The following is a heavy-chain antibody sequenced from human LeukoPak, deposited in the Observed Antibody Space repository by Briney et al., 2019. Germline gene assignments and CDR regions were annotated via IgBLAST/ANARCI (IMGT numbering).Heavy chain of an antibody. J-gene: IGHJ4*02. CDR1: GXTFSDYY. V-gene: IGHV3-11*06. Sequence: PGGSLRLSCAASGXTFSDYYVSWIRQAPGKGLEWVSYISSSSSYTNYADSVKGRFTISRDNAKNSLYLQMNSLRAEDTAVYYCAREWIPYSRDDYWGQGTLVTVSS. CDR3: AREWIPYSRDDY. CDR2: ISSSSSYT. D-gene: IGHD6-13*01.